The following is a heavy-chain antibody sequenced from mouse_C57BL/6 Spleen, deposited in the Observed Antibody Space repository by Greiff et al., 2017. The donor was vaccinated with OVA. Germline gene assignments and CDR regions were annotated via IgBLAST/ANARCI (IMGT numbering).Heavy chain of an antibody. V-gene: IGHV1-64*01. J-gene: IGHJ1*03. CDR3: ARAAETGSYWYFDV. CDR2: IHPNSGST. Sequence: VQLQQPGAELVKPGASVKLSCKASGYTFTSYWMHWVKQRPGQGLEWIGMIHPNSGSTNYNEKFKSKATLTVDKSSSTAYMHLSSLTSEDSAVYDWARAAETGSYWYFDVWGTGTTVTVSS. D-gene: IGHD4-1*01. CDR1: GYTFTSYW.